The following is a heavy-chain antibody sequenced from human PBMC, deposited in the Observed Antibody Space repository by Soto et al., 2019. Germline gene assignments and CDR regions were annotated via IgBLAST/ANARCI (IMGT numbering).Heavy chain of an antibody. V-gene: IGHV1-18*01. CDR3: ARDSSSSGYYYGMDV. D-gene: IGHD6-6*01. J-gene: IGHJ6*02. CDR1: NETLTTYG. CDR2: VSGYSGHS. Sequence: QVHLVQSGAEVKKPGASVKVSCKASNETLTTYGISWVRQAPGQGLEWMGWVSGYSGHSSSAQEFQDRVIMTTDTATITAYMELGSLTSDDAAVYFCARDSSSSGYYYGMDVWGQGATVTGSS.